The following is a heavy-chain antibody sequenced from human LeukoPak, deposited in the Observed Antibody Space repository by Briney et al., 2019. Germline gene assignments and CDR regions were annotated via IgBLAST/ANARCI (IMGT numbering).Heavy chain of an antibody. CDR1: GGSISSYY. CDR2: IYYSGST. V-gene: IGHV4-59*01. J-gene: IGHJ4*02. CDR3: ARVSPSGYFDY. Sequence: PSETLSLTCTVSGGSISSYYWSWIRQPPGKGLEWIGYIYYSGSTNYNPSLKSRVTISVDTSKNQFSLKLSSVTAADTAVYYCARVSPSGYFDYWGQGTLVTVSS.